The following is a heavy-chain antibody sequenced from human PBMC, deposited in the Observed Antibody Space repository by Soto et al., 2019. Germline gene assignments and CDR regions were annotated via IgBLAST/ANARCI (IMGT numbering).Heavy chain of an antibody. J-gene: IGHJ4*02. CDR2: IFYSGST. V-gene: IGHV4-59*01. CDR1: GGSISSYY. Sequence: PSETLSLTCAVSGGSISSYYWSWIRQPPGKGLDWTGYIFYSGSTNYNPSLKSRVTISVDTSKNQFSLKLSSVTAADTAVYYCARDGYYYDSSGYQRVYYFDYWGQGTLVTVSS. D-gene: IGHD3-22*01. CDR3: ARDGYYYDSSGYQRVYYFDY.